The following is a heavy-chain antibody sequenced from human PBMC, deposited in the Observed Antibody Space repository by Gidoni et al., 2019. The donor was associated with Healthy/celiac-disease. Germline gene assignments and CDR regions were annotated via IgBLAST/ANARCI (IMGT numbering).Heavy chain of an antibody. D-gene: IGHD6-19*01. CDR3: ARANSSGWSTSWYFDL. CDR1: GGSISSYY. Sequence: QVQLQASGPGLVKPSETLSLTCTASGGSISSYYWSWCRPPAGKGLEWIGRIYTSGSTNYNPSHKSRVTMSVDTSKNQFSLKLSSVTAADTAVYYCARANSSGWSTSWYFDLWGRGTLVTVSS. V-gene: IGHV4-4*07. CDR2: IYTSGST. J-gene: IGHJ2*01.